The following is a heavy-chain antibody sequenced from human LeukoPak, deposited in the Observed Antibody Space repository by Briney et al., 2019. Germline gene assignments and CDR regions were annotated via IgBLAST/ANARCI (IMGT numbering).Heavy chain of an antibody. CDR2: ISSSSSYM. D-gene: IGHD6-13*01. V-gene: IGHV3-21*01. J-gene: IGHJ4*02. Sequence: GGSLRLSCAASGFTFSSYSMNWVRQAPGKGLEWVSSISSSSSYMYYADSVKGRFTISRDNAKNSLYLQMNSLRAEDTAVYYCARNTHPYSSSWYVGFNFDYWGQGTLVTVSS. CDR1: GFTFSSYS. CDR3: ARNTHPYSSSWYVGFNFDY.